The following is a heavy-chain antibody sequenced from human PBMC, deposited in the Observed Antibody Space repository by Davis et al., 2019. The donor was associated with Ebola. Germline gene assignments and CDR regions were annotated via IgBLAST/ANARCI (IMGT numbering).Heavy chain of an antibody. D-gene: IGHD3-9*01. J-gene: IGHJ4*02. V-gene: IGHV1-69*05. CDR2: IIPIFGTA. CDR1: GGTFSSYA. CDR3: ARVMTNYQYDILTGYYTDYYFDY. Sequence: SVKVSCKASGGTFSSYAISWVRQAPGQGLEWMGGIIPIFGTANYAQKLQGRVTMTTDTSTSTAYMELRSLRSDDTAVYYCARVMTNYQYDILTGYYTDYYFDYWGQGTLVTVSS.